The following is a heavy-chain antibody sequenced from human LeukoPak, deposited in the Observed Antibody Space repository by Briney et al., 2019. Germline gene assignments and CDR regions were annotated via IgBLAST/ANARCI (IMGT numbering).Heavy chain of an antibody. CDR3: AREPRVRGRRGEVDY. CDR2: ISYDGSNK. D-gene: IGHD3-16*01. J-gene: IGHJ4*02. CDR1: GFTFSSYW. Sequence: GGSLRLSCAVSGFTFSSYWMSWVRQAPGKGLEWVAVISYDGSNKYYADSVKGRFTISRDNSKNTLYLQMNSLRAEDTAVYYCAREPRVRGRRGEVDYWGQGTLVTVSS. V-gene: IGHV3-30*03.